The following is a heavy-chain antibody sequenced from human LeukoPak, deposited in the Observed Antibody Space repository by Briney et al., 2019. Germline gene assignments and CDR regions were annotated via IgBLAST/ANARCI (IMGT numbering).Heavy chain of an antibody. CDR2: IYYSGTT. V-gene: IGHV4-59*01. CDR3: ARVSEYYDFWSGYPFYYYYYMDV. Sequence: SETLSLTCTISGASIDSYYWSWIRQPPGKGLEWIGYIYYSGTTNYNPSLKRRVTISVDTSKNQFSLKLSSVTAADTAVYYCARVSEYYDFWSGYPFYYYYYMDVWGKGTTVTVSS. CDR1: GASIDSYY. D-gene: IGHD3-3*01. J-gene: IGHJ6*03.